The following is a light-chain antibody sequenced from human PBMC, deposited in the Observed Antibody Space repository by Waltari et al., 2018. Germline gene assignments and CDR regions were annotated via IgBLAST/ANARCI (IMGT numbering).Light chain of an antibody. CDR3: QQYGSSLVT. Sequence: EIVLTQSPDTLSLSPGERATLSCRASQWVTSSYLAWYQQKPGQAPRLLIYAASARATGIPDRFSGSGSGTDFTLTISRLDPEDFAVYFCQQYGSSLVTFGGGTEVEIK. CDR2: AAS. CDR1: QWVTSSY. J-gene: IGKJ4*01. V-gene: IGKV3-20*01.